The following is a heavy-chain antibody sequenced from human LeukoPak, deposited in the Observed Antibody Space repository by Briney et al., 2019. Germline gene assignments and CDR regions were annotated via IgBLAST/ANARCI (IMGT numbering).Heavy chain of an antibody. J-gene: IGHJ5*02. V-gene: IGHV3-64D*09. CDR2: ISSNGHST. CDR1: GFTFSNYA. D-gene: IGHD3-3*01. CDR3: VKSASSFGANWFDP. Sequence: GGSLRLSCSASGFTFSNYAMHWVRQAPGKGLEYVSAISSNGHSTYYADSVKGRFIISRDNSKNSLSLQMSSLRPEDTAVYYCVKSASSFGANWFDPWGQGTLVTVSS.